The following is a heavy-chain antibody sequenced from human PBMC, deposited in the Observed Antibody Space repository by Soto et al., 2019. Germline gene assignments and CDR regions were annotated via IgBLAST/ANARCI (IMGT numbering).Heavy chain of an antibody. D-gene: IGHD2-8*01. V-gene: IGHV1-3*01. CDR3: ARDSVLMVYATPYYYYYGMDV. J-gene: IGHJ6*02. CDR2: INAGNGNT. Sequence: ASVKVSCKASGYTFTSYAMHWVRQAPGQRLEWMGWINAGNGNTKYSQKFQGRVTITRDTSASTAYMELSSLRSEDTAVYYCARDSVLMVYATPYYYYYGMDVWGQGTTVTVSS. CDR1: GYTFTSYA.